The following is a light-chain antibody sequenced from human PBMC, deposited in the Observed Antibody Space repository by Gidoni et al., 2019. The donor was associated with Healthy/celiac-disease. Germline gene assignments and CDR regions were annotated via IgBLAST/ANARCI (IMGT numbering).Light chain of an antibody. CDR3: QQYDNLPLFT. CDR2: DAS. Sequence: DIQMTQSPSSLSAAVGERVTITCQASQDISNYLNWYQKKPGKAPKLLIYDASNLETGVPSRFSGGGSGTDFTFTISSLQPEYIATYYCQQYDNLPLFTFGPGTKVDIK. J-gene: IGKJ3*01. CDR1: QDISNY. V-gene: IGKV1-33*01.